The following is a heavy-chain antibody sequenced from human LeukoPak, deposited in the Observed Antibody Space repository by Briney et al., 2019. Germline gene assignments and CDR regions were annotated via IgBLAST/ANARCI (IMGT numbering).Heavy chain of an antibody. V-gene: IGHV3-30*04. CDR2: ISYDGSDE. CDR1: GLAFSCYS. D-gene: IGHD3-3*01. J-gene: IGHJ4*02. CDR3: ARDFTPEWFDIH. Sequence: GGSLRLSCVASGLAFSCYSMHWVRQAPGKGLEWVGVISYDGSDEYYTDSVKGRFTISRDNSKNTVYLQMNSLRADDTAVYYCARDFTPEWFDIHWGQGTLVTVS.